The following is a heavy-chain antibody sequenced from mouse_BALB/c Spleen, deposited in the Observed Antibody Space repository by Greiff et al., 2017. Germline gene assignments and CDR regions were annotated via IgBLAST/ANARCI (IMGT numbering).Heavy chain of an antibody. V-gene: IGHV2-9*02. CDR2: IWAGGST. CDR1: GFSLTSYG. J-gene: IGHJ3*01. D-gene: IGHD3-2*01. Sequence: VQLVESGPGLVAPSQSLSITCTASGFSLTSYGIHWVRQPPGKGLEWLGVIWAGGSTNYNSALMSRLSISKDNSKTQVFLKMNSLQTDETAMYYCARPPDSSGRAYWGQGTLVTVSA. CDR3: ARPPDSSGRAY.